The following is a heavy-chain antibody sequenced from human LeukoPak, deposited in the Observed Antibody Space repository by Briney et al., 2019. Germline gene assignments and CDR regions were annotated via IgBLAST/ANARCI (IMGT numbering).Heavy chain of an antibody. CDR3: ARGGGGVVVKYNWFDP. V-gene: IGHV3-30-3*01. J-gene: IGHJ5*02. Sequence: GRSLRLSCAASGFTFPTNPMHWVRQAPGKGLEWVAVVSHVGSIQNYADSVRGRFTISRDNSKNTVYLQMNSLRTEDTAVYFCARGGGGVVVKYNWFDPWGQRTLVTVSS. D-gene: IGHD2-21*01. CDR2: VSHVGSIQ. CDR1: GFTFPTNP.